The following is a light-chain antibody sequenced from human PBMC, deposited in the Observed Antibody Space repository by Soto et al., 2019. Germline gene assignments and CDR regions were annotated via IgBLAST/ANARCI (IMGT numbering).Light chain of an antibody. J-gene: IGLJ1*01. V-gene: IGLV2-14*03. CDR2: HVT. CDR1: SRDSGHYDY. CDR3: CSLTTSHTYV. Sequence: QSALTQPASVSGSPGQSITSACTGASRDSGHYDYVSWYQQHPGKAPKLMIYHVTYRPSGVSNRYSGSKSGNSASLTISGLQADDEADYYCCSLTTSHTYVFGSGTKVTVL.